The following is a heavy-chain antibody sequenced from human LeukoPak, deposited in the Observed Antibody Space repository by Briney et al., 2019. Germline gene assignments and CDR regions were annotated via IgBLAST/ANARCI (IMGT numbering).Heavy chain of an antibody. CDR1: DDSITMYY. CDR3: ARQTGSGLFILP. J-gene: IGHJ4*02. CDR2: IYYSGNT. V-gene: IGHV4-39*01. D-gene: IGHD3/OR15-3a*01. Sequence: SGTLSLTCSVSDDSITMYYWTWIRQPPGKGLEWIGSIYYSGNTYYNASLKSQVSISIDTSKNQFSLRLTSVTAADTAVYYCARQTGSGLFILPGGQGTLVTVSS.